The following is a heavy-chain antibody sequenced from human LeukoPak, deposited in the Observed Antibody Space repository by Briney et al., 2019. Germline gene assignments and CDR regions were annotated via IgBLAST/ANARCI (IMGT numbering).Heavy chain of an antibody. CDR3: ARGARAVAGIYGMDV. V-gene: IGHV4-59*01. CDR1: GGSISSYY. J-gene: IGHJ6*02. D-gene: IGHD6-19*01. Sequence: SETLSLTCTVSGGSISSYYWSWLRQPPGKGLEWIGYIYHSGSTNYNPSLKSRVTISVDTSKNQFSLKLSSVTAADTAVYYCARGARAVAGIYGMDVWGQGTTVTVSS. CDR2: IYHSGST.